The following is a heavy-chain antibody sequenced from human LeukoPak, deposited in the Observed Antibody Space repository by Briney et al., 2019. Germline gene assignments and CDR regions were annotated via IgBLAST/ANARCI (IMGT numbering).Heavy chain of an antibody. CDR3: ASDTGTTYYYGMDV. J-gene: IGHJ6*02. Sequence: GGSLRLSCAASGFTFSSYSMNWVRQAPGKGLEWVSSISSSSSYIYYADSVKGRFTISRDNAKNSLYPQMNSLRAEDTAVYYCASDTGTTYYYGMDVWGQGTTVTVSS. D-gene: IGHD1-1*01. CDR2: ISSSSSYI. CDR1: GFTFSSYS. V-gene: IGHV3-21*01.